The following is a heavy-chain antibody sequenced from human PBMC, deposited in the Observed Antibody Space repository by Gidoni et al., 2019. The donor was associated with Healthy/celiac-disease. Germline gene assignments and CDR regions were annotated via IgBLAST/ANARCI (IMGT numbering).Heavy chain of an antibody. CDR3: ASGAMGFYCSGGSCYQGRTGRFDY. Sequence: QVQLQQWGAGLLKPSETLSPTCAVYGGSFSGYYWSWTRQPPGKGLEWSGEINHSGSTNYNPSLKSRVTISVDTSKNQFSLKLSSVTAADTAVYYCASGAMGFYCSGGSCYQGRTGRFDYWGQGTLVTVSS. CDR2: INHSGST. CDR1: GGSFSGYY. V-gene: IGHV4-34*01. J-gene: IGHJ4*02. D-gene: IGHD2-15*01.